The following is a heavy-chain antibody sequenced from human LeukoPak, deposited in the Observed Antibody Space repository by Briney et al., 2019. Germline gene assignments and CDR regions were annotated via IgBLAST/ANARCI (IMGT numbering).Heavy chain of an antibody. CDR3: ARVLRYSSSWSGGMDV. D-gene: IGHD6-13*01. V-gene: IGHV4-30-4*01. J-gene: IGHJ6*02. Sequence: PSETLSLTCTVSGGSISSGDYYWSWIRQPPGKGLEWIGYIYYSGGTYYNPSLKSRVTISVDRSKNQFSLKLSSVTAADTAVYYCARVLRYSSSWSGGMDVWGQGTTVTVSS. CDR2: IYYSGGT. CDR1: GGSISSGDYY.